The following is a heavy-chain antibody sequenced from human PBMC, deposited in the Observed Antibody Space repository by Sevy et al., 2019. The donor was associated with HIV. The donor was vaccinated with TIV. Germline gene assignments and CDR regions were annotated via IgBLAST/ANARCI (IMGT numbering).Heavy chain of an antibody. CDR2: LYHDGSS. V-gene: IGHV4-39*01. J-gene: IGHJ4*02. CDR3: TRRGYSGRFDF. CDR1: GGSLSRSPYY. D-gene: IGHD5-12*01. Sequence: SQTLSLTCSVSGGSLSRSPYYWGWIRQPPGKGLEWIGSLYHDGSSSYIPSLKSRVTMSADTSNNQFSLRLTSVTAADTAVYYCTRRGYSGRFDFWGQGILDTVSS.